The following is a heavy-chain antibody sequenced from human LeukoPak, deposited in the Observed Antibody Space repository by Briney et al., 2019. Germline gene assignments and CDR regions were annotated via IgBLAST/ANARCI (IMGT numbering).Heavy chain of an antibody. Sequence: PGGSLRLSCAASGFTFSSYAMSWVRQAPGKGLEWVSAISGSGGSTYYADSVKGRFTISRDNSKDTLYLQMNCLRAEDTAVYYCAKFADSSGYIRFDYWGQGTLVTVSS. CDR1: GFTFSSYA. V-gene: IGHV3-23*01. CDR2: ISGSGGST. CDR3: AKFADSSGYIRFDY. J-gene: IGHJ4*02. D-gene: IGHD3-22*01.